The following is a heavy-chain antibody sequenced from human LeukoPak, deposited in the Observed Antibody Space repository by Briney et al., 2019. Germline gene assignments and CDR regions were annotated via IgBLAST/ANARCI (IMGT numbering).Heavy chain of an antibody. V-gene: IGHV1-18*04. CDR2: ISAYNGNT. J-gene: IGHJ4*02. CDR1: GYTFTSYG. D-gene: IGHD6-13*01. Sequence: EASVRVSCKASGYTFTSYGISWVRQAPGQGLEWMGWISAYNGNTNYAQKLQGRVTMTTDTSTSTAYMELRSLRSDDTAVYYCARAVAAAGTHGYWGQGTLVTVSS. CDR3: ARAVAAAGTHGY.